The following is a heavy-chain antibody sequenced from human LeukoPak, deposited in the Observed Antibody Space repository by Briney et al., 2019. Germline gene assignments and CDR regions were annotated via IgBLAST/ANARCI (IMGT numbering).Heavy chain of an antibody. J-gene: IGHJ5*02. CDR2: IYYSGST. CDR3: ARDSPTTVTTYGWFDP. Sequence: SETLSLTCTVSGGSISSGSYYWSWIRQPPGKGLEWIGYIYYSGSTNYNPSLKSRVTISVDTSKNQFSLKLSSVTAADTAVYYCARDSPTTVTTYGWFDPWGQGTLVTVSP. D-gene: IGHD4-17*01. CDR1: GGSISSGSYY. V-gene: IGHV4-61*01.